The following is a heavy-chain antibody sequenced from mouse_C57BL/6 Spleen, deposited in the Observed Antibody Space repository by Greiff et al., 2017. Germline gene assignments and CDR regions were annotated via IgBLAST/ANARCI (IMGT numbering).Heavy chain of an antibody. D-gene: IGHD1-1*01. V-gene: IGHV7-3*01. J-gene: IGHJ2*01. CDR3: ARSDYYGSRNFDY. CDR2: IRNKANGYTT. CDR1: GFTFTDYY. Sequence: EVQLVESGGGLVQPGGSLSLSCAASGFTFTDYYMSWVRQPPGKALEWLGFIRNKANGYTTEYSASVKGRFTISRDNSQSILYLQMNALRAEDSATYYCARSDYYGSRNFDYWGQGTTLTVSS.